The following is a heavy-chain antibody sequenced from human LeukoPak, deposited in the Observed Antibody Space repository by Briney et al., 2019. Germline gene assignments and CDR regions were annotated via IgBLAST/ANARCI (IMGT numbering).Heavy chain of an antibody. D-gene: IGHD5-24*01. V-gene: IGHV3-53*01. J-gene: IGHJ4*02. Sequence: PGGSLRLSWAVSGXSVTNNYVSWVRQAPGKGLEWVSVFYVGGATYYADFVKGRFTISRDNSESTLYLQMKSLRAEDTAVYYCARGDGYNFFDYWGQGTLVTVSS. CDR2: FYVGGAT. CDR1: GXSVTNNY. CDR3: ARGDGYNFFDY.